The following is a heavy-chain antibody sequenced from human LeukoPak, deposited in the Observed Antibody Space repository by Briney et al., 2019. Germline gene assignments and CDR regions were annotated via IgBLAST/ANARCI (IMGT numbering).Heavy chain of an antibody. D-gene: IGHD4-11*01. CDR2: IYHSGST. Sequence: KSSETLSLTCAVSGGSISSSNWWSWVRQPPGKGLEWIGEIYHSGSTNYNPPLKSRVTISVDTSKNQFSLKLSSVTAADTAMYYCARVGGYSDPDLPYYYYMDVWGKGTTVTVSS. V-gene: IGHV4-4*02. J-gene: IGHJ6*03. CDR3: ARVGGYSDPDLPYYYYMDV. CDR1: GGSISSSNW.